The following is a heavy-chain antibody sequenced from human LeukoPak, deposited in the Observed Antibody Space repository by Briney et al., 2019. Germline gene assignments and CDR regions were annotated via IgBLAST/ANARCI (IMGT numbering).Heavy chain of an antibody. J-gene: IGHJ4*02. Sequence: GGSLRLSCAASGFTFSNYAMSWVRQAPGKGLEWVSAITGGGSGIYYADSMKSRFTISRDNSKNTLYLQINSLRAEDTSVYYCAKWGDYDVLTGYYVSDYWGQGTLVTVSS. CDR3: AKWGDYDVLTGYYVSDY. CDR1: GFTFSNYA. V-gene: IGHV3-23*01. D-gene: IGHD3-9*01. CDR2: ITGGGSGI.